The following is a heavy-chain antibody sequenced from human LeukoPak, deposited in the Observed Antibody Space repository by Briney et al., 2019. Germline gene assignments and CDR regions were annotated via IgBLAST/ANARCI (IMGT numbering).Heavy chain of an antibody. J-gene: IGHJ3*01. Sequence: GGSLRLSCAASGFTFSTYGMHWVRQAPGKGLEWVTVIWHDGSHKDYADSVKGRFTISRDNSKNTLYLQMNDLRAEDTAVYFCVRGWGSNVYASAFDVWGQGTMVTVSS. CDR1: GFTFSTYG. V-gene: IGHV3-33*01. D-gene: IGHD3-16*01. CDR2: IWHDGSHK. CDR3: VRGWGSNVYASAFDV.